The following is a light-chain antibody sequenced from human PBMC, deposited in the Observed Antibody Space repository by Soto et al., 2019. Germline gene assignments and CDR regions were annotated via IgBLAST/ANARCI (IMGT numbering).Light chain of an antibody. J-gene: IGKJ1*01. V-gene: IGKV3-11*01. CDR2: DAS. CDR3: QQRSNCPWT. Sequence: EIVLTQSPVTLSLSPGGRATLSCRASQSVSRYLAWYQQKPGQAPRLLIYDASNWATGIPARFSGSGSGTDFTLTISSLEPEDFAGYYCQQRSNCPWTFAQGTKVPIK. CDR1: QSVSRY.